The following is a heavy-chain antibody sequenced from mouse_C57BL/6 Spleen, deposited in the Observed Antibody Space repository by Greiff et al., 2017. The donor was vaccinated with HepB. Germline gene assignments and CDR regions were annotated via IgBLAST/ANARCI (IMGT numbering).Heavy chain of an antibody. J-gene: IGHJ2*01. V-gene: IGHV5-6*01. D-gene: IGHD1-1*01. CDR1: GFTFSSYG. Sequence: EVQRVESGGDLVKPGGSLKLSCAASGFTFSSYGMSWVRQTPDKRLEWVATISSGGSYTYYPDSVKGRFTISRDNAKNTLYLQMSSLKSEDTAMYYCARHSYYYGSSYFDYWGQGTTLTVSS. CDR3: ARHSYYYGSSYFDY. CDR2: ISSGGSYT.